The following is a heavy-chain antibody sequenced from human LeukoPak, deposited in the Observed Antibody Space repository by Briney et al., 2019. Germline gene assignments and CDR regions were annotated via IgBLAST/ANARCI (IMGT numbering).Heavy chain of an antibody. V-gene: IGHV2-70*04. J-gene: IGHJ4*02. D-gene: IGHD6-19*01. CDR3: ARTRLQWLHPFDY. CDR1: GFSLSTHKIR. CDR2: IDWDDDK. Sequence: SGPTLVNPTQTLTLTCTFSGFSLSTHKIRVSWFRQPPGKALEWLARIDWDDDKFYSTSLKTRLTISKDTSKNQVVLTMTNMGPVDTATYYCARTRLQWLHPFDYWGQGTLVTVSS.